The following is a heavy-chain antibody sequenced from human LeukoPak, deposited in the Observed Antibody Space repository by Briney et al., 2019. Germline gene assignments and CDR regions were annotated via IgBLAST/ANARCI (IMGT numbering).Heavy chain of an antibody. J-gene: IGHJ6*04. D-gene: IGHD2-2*01. Sequence: SETLSLTCTVSGGSISSYYWSWIRQPPGKGLEGIGYIYYSGSTNYNPSLKSRVTISVDTSKNQFSLKLSSVTAADTAVYYCARDRRDIVVVPAAMDYYYYGMDVWGKGTTVTVSS. CDR2: IYYSGST. CDR3: ARDRRDIVVVPAAMDYYYYGMDV. V-gene: IGHV4-59*01. CDR1: GGSISSYY.